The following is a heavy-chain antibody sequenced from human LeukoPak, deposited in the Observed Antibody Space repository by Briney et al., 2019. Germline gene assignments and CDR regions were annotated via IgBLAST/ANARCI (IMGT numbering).Heavy chain of an antibody. CDR3: ARADYGDYYYYYMDV. V-gene: IGHV1-8*01. Sequence: ASVKVSCKASGYTFTGYDINWVRQATGQGLEWMGWMNPNSGNTGYAQKIQGRVTMTRNTSISTAYMELSSLRSEDTAVYYCARADYGDYYYYYMDVWGKGTTVTVSS. CDR2: MNPNSGNT. D-gene: IGHD4-17*01. CDR1: GYTFTGYD. J-gene: IGHJ6*03.